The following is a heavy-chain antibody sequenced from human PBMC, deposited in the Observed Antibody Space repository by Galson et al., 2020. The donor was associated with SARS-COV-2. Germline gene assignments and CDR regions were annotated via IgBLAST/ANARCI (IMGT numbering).Heavy chain of an antibody. J-gene: IGHJ5*02. CDR2: IYHSGST. CDR3: AREYLGYCSGGSCYGWFDP. V-gene: IGHV4-59*13. Sequence: SETLSLTCTVSGGSISSYYWSWIRQPPGKGLEWIGYIYHSGSTNYNPSLKSRVTISVDTSKNQFSLKLSSVTAADTAVYYCAREYLGYCSGGSCYGWFDPWGQGTLVTVSS. CDR1: GGSISSYY. D-gene: IGHD2-15*01.